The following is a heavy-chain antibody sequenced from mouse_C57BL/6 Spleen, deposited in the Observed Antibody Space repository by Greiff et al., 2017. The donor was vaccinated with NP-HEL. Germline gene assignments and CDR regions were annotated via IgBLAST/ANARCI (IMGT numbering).Heavy chain of an antibody. D-gene: IGHD2-2*01. Sequence: EVMLVESGEGLVKPGGSLKLSCAASGFTFSSYAMSWVRQTPETRLEWVAYISSGGDYIYYADTVKGRFPISRDNARNTLYLQMSRLKSEDTAMYYCTRVISHYGYDVGFAYWGQGTLVTVSA. V-gene: IGHV5-9-1*02. J-gene: IGHJ3*01. CDR2: ISSGGDYI. CDR3: TRVISHYGYDVGFAY. CDR1: GFTFSSYA.